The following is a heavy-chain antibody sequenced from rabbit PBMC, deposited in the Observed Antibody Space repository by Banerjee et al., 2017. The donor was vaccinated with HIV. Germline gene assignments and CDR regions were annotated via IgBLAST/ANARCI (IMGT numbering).Heavy chain of an antibody. D-gene: IGHD4-1*01. CDR2: IYADSSGST. V-gene: IGHV1S40*01. Sequence: QSLEESGGDLVKPGASLTLTCTASGFSFSSSYYMCWVRQAPGKGLEWIACIYADSSGSTYYANWAKGRFTISKTSSTTVTLQMTSLTAADTATYFCSRTIGDSSDWTGFNLWGPGTLVTVS. J-gene: IGHJ4*01. CDR3: SRTIGDSSDWTGFNL. CDR1: GFSFSSSYY.